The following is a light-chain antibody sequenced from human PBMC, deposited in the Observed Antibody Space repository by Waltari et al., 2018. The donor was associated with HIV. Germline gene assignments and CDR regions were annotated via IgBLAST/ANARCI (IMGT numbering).Light chain of an antibody. CDR3: SSYTGSSTLYV. CDR1: SSDVGAYSY. Sequence: QSALTQPASVSGSPGQSTTIYCTGTSSDVGAYSYFSWFQLHPGKAPKLMIYEGSNRPSGVSNRFSGSKSGNTASLTIAGLQAEDEADYFCSSYTGSSTLYVFGTGTKVTVL. J-gene: IGLJ1*01. CDR2: EGS. V-gene: IGLV2-14*01.